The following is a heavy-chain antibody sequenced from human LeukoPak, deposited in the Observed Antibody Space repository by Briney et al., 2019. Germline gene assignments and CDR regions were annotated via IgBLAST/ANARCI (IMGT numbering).Heavy chain of an antibody. CDR1: GFTFDDHA. Sequence: SGGSLRLSCAASGFTFDDHAMHWVRQAPGKGLEWVSGISWSSGNIDYADSVKGRFTISRDNAKNSLYLRMNSLRAEDTALYYCAKGNSPNYYGSGFDNWGQGTLVTVSS. CDR3: AKGNSPNYYGSGFDN. V-gene: IGHV3-9*01. D-gene: IGHD3-10*01. CDR2: ISWSSGNI. J-gene: IGHJ4*02.